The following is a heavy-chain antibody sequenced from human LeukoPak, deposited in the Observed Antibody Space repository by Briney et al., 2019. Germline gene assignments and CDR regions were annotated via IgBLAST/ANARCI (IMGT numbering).Heavy chain of an antibody. Sequence: PSQTLSLTCNVSGGSISSADYYWSWIRQHPGKGLEWIGYIYYSGSIYYNPSLKSRVIVSVDTSKNQFSLKLSSVTAADTAVYYCARDNGYNYGFDPWGQGTLVTVSS. CDR3: ARDNGYNYGFDP. CDR1: GGSISSADYY. J-gene: IGHJ5*02. CDR2: IYYSGSI. V-gene: IGHV4-31*03. D-gene: IGHD5-18*01.